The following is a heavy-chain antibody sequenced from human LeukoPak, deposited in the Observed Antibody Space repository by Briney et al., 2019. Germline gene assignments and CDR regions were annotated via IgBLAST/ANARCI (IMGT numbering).Heavy chain of an antibody. Sequence: QTLSLTCAISGDSVSSNSAAGNWSRQSPSRGLEWLGRTYYRSKWYNDYAVSVKSRITINPDPSKNHFSLQLNSVPPEDTAVYYCARTPSGDSSGWLGYFDYWGQGTLVTVSS. J-gene: IGHJ4*02. CDR3: ARTPSGDSSGWLGYFDY. D-gene: IGHD6-19*01. CDR1: GDSVSSNSAA. V-gene: IGHV6-1*01. CDR2: TYYRSKWYN.